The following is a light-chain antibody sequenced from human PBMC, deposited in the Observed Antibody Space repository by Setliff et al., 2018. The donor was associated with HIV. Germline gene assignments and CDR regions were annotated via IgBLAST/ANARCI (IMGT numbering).Light chain of an antibody. V-gene: IGLV2-14*01. Sequence: ALTQPASVSGSPGQSITISCSGTSGDVGGYNYVSWYQQHPGKAPKLMIYDVSKRPSGVSTRFSGSKSGNTASLTISGLQAEDEADYFCNSYTSSSTLYVFGTGTKVTVL. J-gene: IGLJ1*01. CDR3: NSYTSSSTLYV. CDR2: DVS. CDR1: SGDVGGYNY.